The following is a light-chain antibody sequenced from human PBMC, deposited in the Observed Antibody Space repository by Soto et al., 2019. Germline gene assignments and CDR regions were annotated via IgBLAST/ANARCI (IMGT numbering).Light chain of an antibody. J-gene: IGLJ3*02. CDR3: QSYDSSLSGWV. CDR1: SSNIGAGYN. CDR2: GNS. Sequence: QSVLTQPPSVSGAPGQRVTISCTGSSSNIGAGYNVHWYQQLPGTAPKLLIYGNSNRPSGVPDRFSGSKSGTSASQAITGFQAEDEADYYCQSYDSSLSGWVFGGGTKLTVL. V-gene: IGLV1-40*01.